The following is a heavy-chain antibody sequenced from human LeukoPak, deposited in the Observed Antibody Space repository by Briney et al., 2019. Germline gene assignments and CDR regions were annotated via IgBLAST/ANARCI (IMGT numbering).Heavy chain of an antibody. Sequence: SETLSLTCAVYGGSFSGYFWSWIRQPPGKGLEWIGELTESGRTSYNPFLKSRVTISVDTSKNQLSLNLSSVTAADTAVYYCARDVVVVPAAIHYGMDVWGQGTTVTVSS. V-gene: IGHV4-34*01. D-gene: IGHD2-2*01. CDR1: GGSFSGYF. CDR2: LTESGRT. CDR3: ARDVVVVPAAIHYGMDV. J-gene: IGHJ6*02.